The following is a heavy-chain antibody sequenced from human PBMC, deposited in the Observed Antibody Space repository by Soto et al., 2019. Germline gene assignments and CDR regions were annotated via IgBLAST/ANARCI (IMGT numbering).Heavy chain of an antibody. CDR3: ARVQSTSWGYYYAVDV. Sequence: QVQLQESGPGLVKPSETLSLTCRISGGSISSYYWNWIRQAPGKGLESIGFISYSGSTNYNPALTSRVTISVDTSKDQISLRLNSVTAADTAVYYCARVQSTSWGYYYAVDVWGQGTTVTVSS. CDR2: ISYSGST. J-gene: IGHJ6*01. D-gene: IGHD2-2*01. CDR1: GGSISSYY. V-gene: IGHV4-59*01.